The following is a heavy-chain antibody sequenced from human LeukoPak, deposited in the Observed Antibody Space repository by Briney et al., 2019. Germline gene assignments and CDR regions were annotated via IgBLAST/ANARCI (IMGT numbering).Heavy chain of an antibody. CDR1: GDSISTSSTYY. V-gene: IGHV4-39*01. CDR2: IYYSGGT. D-gene: IGHD4-11*01. CDR3: ARLTRSLTIDY. Sequence: PSETLSLTCTVSGDSISTSSTYYWGWIRQPPGKGPEWIGTIYYSGGTYYNPSLKSRVTISVDTSKNQFSLKLRSVTAADTAMYYCARLTRSLTIDYWRQGTLVTVSS. J-gene: IGHJ4*02.